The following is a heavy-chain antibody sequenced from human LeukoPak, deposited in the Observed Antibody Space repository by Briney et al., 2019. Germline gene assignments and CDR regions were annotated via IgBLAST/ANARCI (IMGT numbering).Heavy chain of an antibody. D-gene: IGHD5-18*01. V-gene: IGHV6-1*01. Sequence: SQTLSLTCAISGDSVSSNSAAWNWIRQSPSRGLEWLGRTYYRSKWYNDYAVSVKSRITINPDTSKNQFSLKLSSVTAADTAVYYCARHGMDTAMGPLFPYYYYGMDVWGQGTTVTVSS. CDR1: GDSVSSNSAA. J-gene: IGHJ6*02. CDR3: ARHGMDTAMGPLFPYYYYGMDV. CDR2: TYYRSKWYN.